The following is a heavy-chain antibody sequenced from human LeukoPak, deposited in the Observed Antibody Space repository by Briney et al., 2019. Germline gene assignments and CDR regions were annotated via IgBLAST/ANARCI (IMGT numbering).Heavy chain of an antibody. CDR3: ARDSVLRHSPNWFDP. CDR2: ISAYNGNT. CDR1: GYTFTYYG. V-gene: IGHV1-18*01. J-gene: IGHJ5*02. Sequence: ASVKVSCKASGYTFTYYGISWVRQAPGQGLEWMGWISAYNGNTNYARKLQGRVTMTTDTSTSTAYMEMRSLRSDDTAVYYCARDSVLRHSPNWFDPWGQGTLVTVSS. D-gene: IGHD2-21*01.